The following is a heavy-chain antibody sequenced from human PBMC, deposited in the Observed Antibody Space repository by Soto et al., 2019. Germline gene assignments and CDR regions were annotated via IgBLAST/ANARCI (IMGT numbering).Heavy chain of an antibody. D-gene: IGHD3-10*01. V-gene: IGHV1-46*03. CDR2: INPFDGSR. CDR1: GYIFTSYY. J-gene: IGHJ4*02. CDR3: SRVDPGETSPFDH. Sequence: ASVKVSCKASGYIFTSYYIHWVRQAPGQGLEWMGWINPFDGSRMFAQSFQGRVTMTRDTSTSTVYVEVSSLRSEDTAVYYCSRVDPGETSPFDHWGQGTLVTVSS.